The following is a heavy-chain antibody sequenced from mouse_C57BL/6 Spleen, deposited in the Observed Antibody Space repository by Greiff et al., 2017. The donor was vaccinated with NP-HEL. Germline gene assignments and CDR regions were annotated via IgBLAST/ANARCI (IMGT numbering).Heavy chain of an antibody. J-gene: IGHJ4*01. CDR2: INPYNGGT. V-gene: IGHV1-19*01. CDR3: ARWGYSYAMDY. Sequence: VQLKQSGPVLVKPGASVKMSCKASGYTFTDYYMNWVKQSHGKSLEWIGVINPYNGGTSYNQKFKGKATLTVDKSSSTAYMELNSLTSEDSAVYYCARWGYSYAMDYWGQGTSVTVSS. D-gene: IGHD2-3*01. CDR1: GYTFTDYY.